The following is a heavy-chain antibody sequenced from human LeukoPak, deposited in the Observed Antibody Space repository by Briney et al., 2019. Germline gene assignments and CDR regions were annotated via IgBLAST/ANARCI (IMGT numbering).Heavy chain of an antibody. CDR3: ARDRGVDTAMVNWFDP. CDR1: GFTFSAYG. V-gene: IGHV3-11*01. CDR2: ITRPGTTT. J-gene: IGHJ5*02. Sequence: AGGSLRLSCATSGFTFSAYGLSWVRQAPGKGLEWVSHITRPGTTTYYAESVRGRFTISRDNAKNSLYLQMNSLRAEDTALYYCARDRGVDTAMVNWFDPWGQGTLVTVSS. D-gene: IGHD5-18*01.